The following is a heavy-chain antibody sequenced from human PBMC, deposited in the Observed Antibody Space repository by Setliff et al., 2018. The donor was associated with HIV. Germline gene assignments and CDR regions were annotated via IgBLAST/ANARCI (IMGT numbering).Heavy chain of an antibody. Sequence: GGSLRLSCVVSGFTLSRHWMHWVRQAPGKGLVWVSRINSDGRTTTYADSVKGRFTISRDNGKNTLYLQMNSLRAEDTAVYYCAREDVLGHWYFDLWGRGTPVTVSS. CDR3: AREDVLGHWYFDL. J-gene: IGHJ2*01. CDR1: GFTLSRHW. D-gene: IGHD2-8*02. V-gene: IGHV3-74*01. CDR2: INSDGRTT.